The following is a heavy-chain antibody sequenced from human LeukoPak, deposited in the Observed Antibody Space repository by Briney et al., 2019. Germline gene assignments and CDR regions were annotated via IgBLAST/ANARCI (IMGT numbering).Heavy chain of an antibody. CDR1: GFTFGSFA. Sequence: PGGSLRLSCAASGFTFGSFAMNWVRQAPGKGLEWVSAISGSGGNTYYADSVEGRFAISRDNSKNTLYLQMNSLRAEDTAVYYCAKAGLGTTSNYWGQGTLVTVSS. J-gene: IGHJ4*02. V-gene: IGHV3-23*01. D-gene: IGHD4-17*01. CDR2: ISGSGGNT. CDR3: AKAGLGTTSNY.